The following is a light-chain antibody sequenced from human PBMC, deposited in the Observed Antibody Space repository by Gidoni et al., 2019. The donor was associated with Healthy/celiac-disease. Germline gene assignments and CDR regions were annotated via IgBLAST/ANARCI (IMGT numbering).Light chain of an antibody. CDR2: SNN. CDR1: SSTIGSNT. CDR3: AAWDYSLNGFWV. J-gene: IGLJ3*02. Sequence: QSVLTQPPSASGTPGQRVTISCSGSSSTIGSNTVNWYQQLPGTAPKLLIYSNNQRPSGVPDRFSGSKSGTSASLAISGLQSEYEADYYCAAWDYSLNGFWVFGGGTKLTVL. V-gene: IGLV1-44*01.